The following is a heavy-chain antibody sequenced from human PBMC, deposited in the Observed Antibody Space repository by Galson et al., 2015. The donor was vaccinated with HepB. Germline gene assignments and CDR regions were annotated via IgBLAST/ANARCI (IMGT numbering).Heavy chain of an antibody. J-gene: IGHJ4*02. CDR1: GFSLSTSGMC. Sequence: PALVKPTQPLTLTCTFSGFSLSTSGMCVSWIRQPPGKALEWLARIDWDADKYYSTSLKTRLTISKDTSKNQVVLTMTNMDPVDTATYYCARMRYCSSTSCYYFDSWGQGTLVTVSS. CDR3: ARMRYCSSTSCYYFDS. V-gene: IGHV2-70*11. D-gene: IGHD2-2*01. CDR2: IDWDADK.